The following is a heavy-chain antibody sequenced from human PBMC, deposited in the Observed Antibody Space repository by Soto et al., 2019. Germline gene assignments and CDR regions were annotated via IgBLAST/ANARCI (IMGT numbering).Heavy chain of an antibody. V-gene: IGHV1-18*01. CDR2: ISAYNGNT. D-gene: IGHD3-10*01. CDR3: ARAIARPTYYYGSGSYYMDV. Sequence: QVQLVQSGAEVKKPGASVKVSCKASGYTFTSYGISWVGQAPGQGLEWMGWISAYNGNTNYAQKLQGRVTMTTDTSTSTAYMELRSLRSDDTAVYYCARAIARPTYYYGSGSYYMDVWGKGTTVTVSS. J-gene: IGHJ6*03. CDR1: GYTFTSYG.